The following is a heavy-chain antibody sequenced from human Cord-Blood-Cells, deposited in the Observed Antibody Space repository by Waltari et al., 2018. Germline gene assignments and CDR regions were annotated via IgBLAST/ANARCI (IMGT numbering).Heavy chain of an antibody. CDR1: GGSISSSSYY. CDR3: ARHLRVVPAAIGWFDP. CDR2: IYYSGST. Sequence: QLQLQESGPGLVKPSETLSLTCTVSGGSISSSSYYWGWIRQPPGKGLEWIGSIYYSGSTYYNPSLKSRVTISVDTSKNQFSLKLSSVTAADTVVYYCARHLRVVPAAIGWFDPWGQGTLVTVSS. J-gene: IGHJ5*02. V-gene: IGHV4-39*01. D-gene: IGHD2-2*02.